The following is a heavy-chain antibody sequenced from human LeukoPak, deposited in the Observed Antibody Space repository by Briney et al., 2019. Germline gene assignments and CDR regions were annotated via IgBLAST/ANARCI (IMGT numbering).Heavy chain of an antibody. D-gene: IGHD5-12*01. J-gene: IGHJ4*02. CDR1: GGSISSGSYS. V-gene: IGHV4-61*02. CDR2: IYTSGST. Sequence: MASETLSLTCTVSGGSISSGSYSWSWIRQPAGKGLEWIGRIYTSGSTNYNPSLKSRVTISVDTSKNQFSLKLSSVTAADTAVYYCARAGYSGYGKFDYWGQGTLVTVSS. CDR3: ARAGYSGYGKFDY.